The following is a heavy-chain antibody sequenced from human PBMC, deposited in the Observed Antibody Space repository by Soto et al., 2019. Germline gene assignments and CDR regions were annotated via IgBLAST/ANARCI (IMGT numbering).Heavy chain of an antibody. V-gene: IGHV1-18*01. Sequence: QVQLVQSGAEVKKPGASVKVSCKASGYIFINYGITWVRQAPGQGLEWMGWISGYNGNTKYADKLQGRVTMTTDTSTTTAYMELRSLRSGDTAVYYCARDEVPAANWLDRWGQGTLVTVSS. CDR3: ARDEVPAANWLDR. CDR1: GYIFINYG. D-gene: IGHD2-2*01. J-gene: IGHJ5*02. CDR2: ISGYNGNT.